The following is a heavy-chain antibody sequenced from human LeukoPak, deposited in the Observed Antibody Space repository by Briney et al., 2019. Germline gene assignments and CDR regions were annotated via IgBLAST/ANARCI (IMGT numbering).Heavy chain of an antibody. CDR3: ARQSGIAGIYDY. D-gene: IGHD1-26*01. J-gene: IGHJ4*02. Sequence: SETLSLTCAVSSDSISSNNWWNWVRQPPGKGLEWIGEIYHSGITEYNPSLRSRVTISVDKSKNQFSLKLNSVTAADTAVYYCARQSGIAGIYDYWGQGTLVTVSS. CDR2: IYHSGIT. CDR1: SDSISSNNW. V-gene: IGHV4-4*02.